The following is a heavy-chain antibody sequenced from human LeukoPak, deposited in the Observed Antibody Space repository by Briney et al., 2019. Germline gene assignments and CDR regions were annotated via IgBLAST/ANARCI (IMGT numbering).Heavy chain of an antibody. V-gene: IGHV3-33*01. Sequence: PGGSLRLSCAASGFTFSSYGMHWVRQAPGKGLEWVAVIWYDGSNKYYADSVKGRFTISRDNSKNTLYLQMNSLRAEDTAVYYCARGRSGSYYGAYGYWGQGTLVTVSS. CDR1: GFTFSSYG. J-gene: IGHJ4*02. CDR3: ARGRSGSYYGAYGY. D-gene: IGHD1-26*01. CDR2: IWYDGSNK.